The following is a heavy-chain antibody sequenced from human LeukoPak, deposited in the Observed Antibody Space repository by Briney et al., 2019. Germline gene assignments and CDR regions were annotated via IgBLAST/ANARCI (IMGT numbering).Heavy chain of an antibody. V-gene: IGHV3-21*01. CDR1: GFTFSSYS. CDR3: ARGYDYGDYFDY. Sequence: GGSLRLSCAASGFTFSSYSMNWVRQAPGKGLEWVSSISSSSSYIYYADSVKGRFTISRDNAKNSLYLQMNSLRAEDTAVCYCARGYDYGDYFDYWGQGTLVTVSS. J-gene: IGHJ4*02. D-gene: IGHD4-17*01. CDR2: ISSSSSYI.